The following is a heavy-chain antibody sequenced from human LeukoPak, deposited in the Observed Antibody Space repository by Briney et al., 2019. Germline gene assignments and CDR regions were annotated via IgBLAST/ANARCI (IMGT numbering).Heavy chain of an antibody. V-gene: IGHV3-53*01. D-gene: IGHD5/OR15-5a*01. J-gene: IGHJ4*02. Sequence: GGSPRLSRAPSGFTLSSNYMSWGRETPRKGLEWVSVIYSVSSTYNATPAKGRFTISRDKSKRTPYLQMKSLGAEDTTVYYCASSSLSTISSLHDYFDYWGEGTLVTVSS. CDR1: GFTLSSNY. CDR3: ASSSLSTISSLHDYFDY. CDR2: IYSVSST.